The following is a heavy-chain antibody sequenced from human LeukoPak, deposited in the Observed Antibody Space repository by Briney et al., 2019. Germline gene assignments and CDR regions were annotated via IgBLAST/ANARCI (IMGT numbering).Heavy chain of an antibody. CDR2: IYPGDSDT. CDR3: ARSEELSLYYFDY. V-gene: IGHV5-51*01. J-gene: IGHJ4*02. CDR1: GYSFTSYW. Sequence: GESLKISCKGSGYSFTSYWIGWVRQMPGKGLEWMGIIYPGDSDTRYSPSFQGQVTTSADKSISTAYLQWSSLKASDTAMYYCARSEELSLYYFDYWGQGTLVTVSS. D-gene: IGHD3-16*02.